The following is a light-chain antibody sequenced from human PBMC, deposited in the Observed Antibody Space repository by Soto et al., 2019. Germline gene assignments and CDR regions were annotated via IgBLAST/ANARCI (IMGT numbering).Light chain of an antibody. Sequence: DIQMTQSPSTLSASVGDRVTITCRASQSISSYLNWYQQKPGKAPKLLIYDASNLETGVPSRFSGTGSGTDFTFTISTLQPEDIGTYYCQQYDHLPITFGQGTRLEIK. CDR1: QSISSY. V-gene: IGKV1-33*01. CDR3: QQYDHLPIT. J-gene: IGKJ5*01. CDR2: DAS.